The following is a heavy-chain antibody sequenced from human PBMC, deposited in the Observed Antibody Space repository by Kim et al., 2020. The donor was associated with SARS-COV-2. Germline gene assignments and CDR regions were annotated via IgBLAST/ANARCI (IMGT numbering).Heavy chain of an antibody. V-gene: IGHV1-58*01. D-gene: IGHD1-26*01. Sequence: TIYAPTFPASITITREMSTSTAYMSLSSLRSEDTAVYYCAAGSYFYYFDYWGQGTLVTVSS. J-gene: IGHJ4*02. CDR3: AAGSYFYYFDY. CDR2: T.